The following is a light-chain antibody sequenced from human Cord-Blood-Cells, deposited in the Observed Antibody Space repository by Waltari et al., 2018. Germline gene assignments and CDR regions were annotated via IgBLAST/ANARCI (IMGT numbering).Light chain of an antibody. CDR3: QQSYSTPYT. J-gene: IGKJ2*01. CDR1: QSISSY. Sequence: DIQMTQSPSSLSASVGDRVTITCRANQSISSYFNWYQQKPGKAPKILIYAASSLQSGVPSRFRGSGSGTEFTLTISSLQPEDFATYYCQQSYSTPYTFGQGTKLKIK. V-gene: IGKV1-39*01. CDR2: AAS.